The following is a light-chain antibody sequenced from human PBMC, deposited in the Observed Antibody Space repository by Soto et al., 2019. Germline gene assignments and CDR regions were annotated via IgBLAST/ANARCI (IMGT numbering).Light chain of an antibody. Sequence: DIQMTQSPSSLSASVGDRFTITCRASQSISSYLNWYQQKPGKATKLLIYAASSLQSGVPSRFSGSGSGTDFTLTISSLQPEDFATYYCQQSYSTPPTFGQGTKVDIK. J-gene: IGKJ1*01. CDR1: QSISSY. CDR2: AAS. CDR3: QQSYSTPPT. V-gene: IGKV1-39*01.